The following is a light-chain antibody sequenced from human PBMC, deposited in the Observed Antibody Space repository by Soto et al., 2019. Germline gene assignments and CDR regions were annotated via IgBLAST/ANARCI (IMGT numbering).Light chain of an antibody. Sequence: VLPQSPDTLPLSPGDRATLSCRASQSVRSTFLAWYQQKPGQAPRLLIYGASNRAAGIPERFSGSASGTEFTLTISRLEPDXSAVYYXXXYHDSPMNTFGQGTKLQIK. CDR1: QSVRSTF. CDR3: XXYHDSPMNT. V-gene: IGKV3-20*01. J-gene: IGKJ2*01. CDR2: GAS.